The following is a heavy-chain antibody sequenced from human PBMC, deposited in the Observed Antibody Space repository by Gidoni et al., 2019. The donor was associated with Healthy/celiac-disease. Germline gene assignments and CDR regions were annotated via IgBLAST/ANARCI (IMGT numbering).Heavy chain of an antibody. Sequence: EVQLVESGGGLVQPGGSLRLSCAASGFTFSSYSMNWVRQAPGKGLEWVSYISSSSSTIYYADSVKGRFTISRDNAKNSLYLQMNSLRDEDTAVYYCARAHYDFWSPPGYSDYWGQGTLVTVSS. CDR2: ISSSSSTI. CDR1: GFTFSSYS. D-gene: IGHD3-3*01. V-gene: IGHV3-48*02. J-gene: IGHJ4*02. CDR3: ARAHYDFWSPPGYSDY.